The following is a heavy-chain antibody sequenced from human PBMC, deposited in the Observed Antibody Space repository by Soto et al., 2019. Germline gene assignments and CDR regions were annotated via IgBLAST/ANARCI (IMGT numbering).Heavy chain of an antibody. CDR1: GGSISSGGYY. V-gene: IGHV4-31*03. D-gene: IGHD6-13*01. Sequence: SETLSLTCTVSGGSISSGGYYWSWIRQHPGKGLEWIGYIYYSGSTYYNPSLKSRVTISVDTSKNQFSLKLSSVTAADTAVYYCACTGYSSSWYWFDPWGQGTLVTVSS. J-gene: IGHJ5*02. CDR2: IYYSGST. CDR3: ACTGYSSSWYWFDP.